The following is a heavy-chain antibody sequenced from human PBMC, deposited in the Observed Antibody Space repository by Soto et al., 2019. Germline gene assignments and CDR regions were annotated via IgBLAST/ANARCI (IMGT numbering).Heavy chain of an antibody. CDR1: GFTFSSYG. V-gene: IGHV3-30*18. CDR3: AKDIPYYSSGYYYAARLYYYYGMDV. J-gene: IGHJ6*02. Sequence: GGSLRLSCAASGFTFSSYGMHWVRQAPGKGLEWVAVISYDGSNKYYADSVKGRFTISRDNSKNTLYLQMNSLRAEDTAVFYCAKDIPYYSSGYYYAARLYYYYGMDVWGQGTTVTVSS. D-gene: IGHD3-22*01. CDR2: ISYDGSNK.